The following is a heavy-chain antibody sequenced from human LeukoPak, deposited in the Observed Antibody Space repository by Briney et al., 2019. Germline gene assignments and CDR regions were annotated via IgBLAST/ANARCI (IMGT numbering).Heavy chain of an antibody. Sequence: PSETLSLTCTVSGGSISTGGYYWSWIRQHPGKGLEWIGNIYYGGSTYYSPSLKSRVTMSVDTSKNQFSLTLISVTAADTAVYFCARAAPNYYDSSGSLRNPYFDYWGQGTLVTVSS. CDR3: ARAAPNYYDSSGSLRNPYFDY. D-gene: IGHD3-22*01. V-gene: IGHV4-31*03. J-gene: IGHJ4*02. CDR2: IYYGGST. CDR1: GGSISTGGYY.